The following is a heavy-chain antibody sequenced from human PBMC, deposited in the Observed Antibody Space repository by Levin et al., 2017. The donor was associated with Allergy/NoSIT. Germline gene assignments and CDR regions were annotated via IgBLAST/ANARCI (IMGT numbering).Heavy chain of an antibody. CDR2: ISGSGGST. J-gene: IGHJ4*02. V-gene: IGHV3-23*01. D-gene: IGHD3-10*01. CDR1: GFTFSSYA. CDR3: AKGGVQGAWGYYFDY. Sequence: SCAASGFTFSSYAMSWVRQAPGKGLEWVSAISGSGGSTYYADSVKGRFTISRDNSKNTLYLQMNSLRAEDTAVYYCAKGGVQGAWGYYFDYWGQGTLVTVSS.